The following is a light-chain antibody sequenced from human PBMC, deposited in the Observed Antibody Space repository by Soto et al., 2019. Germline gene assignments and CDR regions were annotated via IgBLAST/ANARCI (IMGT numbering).Light chain of an antibody. J-gene: IGKJ1*01. Sequence: DIQMTQSPSTLSASLGDRVTITCRASQRISSWLAWYQQKAGKAPKLLIYKASSLESGVPSRFSGSGSGTEFTLTITSLQPDDFATYYCQQYDSYSWTFGQGTKVEIK. CDR2: KAS. CDR3: QQYDSYSWT. V-gene: IGKV1-5*03. CDR1: QRISSW.